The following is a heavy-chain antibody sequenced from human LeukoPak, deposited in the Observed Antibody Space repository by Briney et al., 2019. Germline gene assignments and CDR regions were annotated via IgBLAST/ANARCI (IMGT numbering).Heavy chain of an antibody. D-gene: IGHD3-22*01. CDR3: ARGLYYYDSSGYSGY. CDR2: IGTTGDT. J-gene: IGHJ4*02. Sequence: GGSLRLSCAASGFTFSSYDMHWVRQPTGKGLEWVSGIGTTGDTYYPGSVKGRFTISRENAKNALYLQMNSLRAGDTAVYYCARGLYYYDSSGYSGYWGQGTLVTVSS. CDR1: GFTFSSYD. V-gene: IGHV3-13*04.